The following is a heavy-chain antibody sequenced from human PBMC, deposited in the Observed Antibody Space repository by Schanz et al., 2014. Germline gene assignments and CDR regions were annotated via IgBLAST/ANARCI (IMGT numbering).Heavy chain of an antibody. CDR3: XKGQQRRGTQADDAFHV. CDR1: GFTFSSYS. V-gene: IGHV3-48*02. D-gene: IGHD3-10*01. CDR2: ISSSSSTI. Sequence: EVQLVESGGGLVQPGGSLRLSCAASGFTFSSYSMNWVRQAPGKGLEWVSYISSSSSTIYYADSVKGRFTISRDNAKXXXXXQMNSLRDEXXXXXXXXKGQQRRGTQADDAFHVWGQGTVVTVS. J-gene: IGHJ3*01.